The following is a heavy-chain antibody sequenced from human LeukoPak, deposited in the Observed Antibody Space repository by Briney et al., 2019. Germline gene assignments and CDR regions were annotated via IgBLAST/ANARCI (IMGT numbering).Heavy chain of an antibody. CDR3: ARNGYYDILTGADN. D-gene: IGHD3-9*01. CDR1: GYTFTSYA. CDR2: ISAYNGNT. J-gene: IGHJ4*02. Sequence: ASVKVSCKSSGYTFTSYAISWVRQAPGQGLEWMGWISAYNGNTNYAQKLQGRVTMTTDTSTSTAYMELRSLRSDDTAVYYCARNGYYDILTGADNWGQGTLVTVSS. V-gene: IGHV1-18*01.